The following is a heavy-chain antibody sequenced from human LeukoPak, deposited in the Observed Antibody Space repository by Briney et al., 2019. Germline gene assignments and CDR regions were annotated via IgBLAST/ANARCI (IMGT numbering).Heavy chain of an antibody. V-gene: IGHV3-21*01. J-gene: IGHJ3*02. CDR1: GFTFSSDS. Sequence: GGSLRLSCAASGFTFSSDSMRWVRRAPGKRLVWVSSISSSSSYIYYADPVKGRFTISRDNAKNSLYLQMNSLRAEDTAVYYCARDIVGATRAWAFDIWGQGTLVTVSS. D-gene: IGHD1-26*01. CDR3: ARDIVGATRAWAFDI. CDR2: ISSSSSYI.